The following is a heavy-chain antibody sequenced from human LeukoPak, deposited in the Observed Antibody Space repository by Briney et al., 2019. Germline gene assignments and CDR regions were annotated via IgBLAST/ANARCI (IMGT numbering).Heavy chain of an antibody. V-gene: IGHV1-2*02. CDR2: INPNSGGT. CDR3: ARGRRYSSPSTAFDI. J-gene: IGHJ3*02. D-gene: IGHD6-6*01. CDR1: GYTFTGYY. Sequence: GASVKVSCKASGYTFTGYYMHWVRQAPGQGLEWMGWINPNSGGTNYAQKFQGRVTMTRDTSISTAYMELSRLRSDDTAVYYCARGRRYSSPSTAFDIWGQGTMVTVSS.